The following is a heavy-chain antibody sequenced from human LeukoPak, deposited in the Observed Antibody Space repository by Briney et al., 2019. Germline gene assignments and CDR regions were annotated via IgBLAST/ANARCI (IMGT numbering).Heavy chain of an antibody. J-gene: IGHJ4*02. CDR3: ARTPARLLLDY. CDR1: GGAISDYY. D-gene: IGHD2-2*01. V-gene: IGHV4-59*01. CDR2: IYYSGST. Sequence: KTSETLSLTCTVSGGAISDYYWSWIRQPPGKGLEWIGYIYYSGSTNYTPSLKSRVAISVDTSKNQFSLKLSSVTAADTAVYYCARTPARLLLDYWGQGTLVTVSS.